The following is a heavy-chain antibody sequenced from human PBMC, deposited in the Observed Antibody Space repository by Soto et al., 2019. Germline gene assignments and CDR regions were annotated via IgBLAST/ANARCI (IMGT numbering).Heavy chain of an antibody. CDR3: AGGRLYCSSTSCANWFDP. CDR2: ISSSGSTI. V-gene: IGHV3-48*03. Sequence: PXVSLRLSCAASGFTFSSYEMNWVRQAPGKGLEWVSYISSSGSTIYYADSVKGRFTISRDNAKNSLYLQMNSLRAEDTAVYYCAGGRLYCSSTSCANWFDPWGQGTLVTVSS. J-gene: IGHJ5*02. CDR1: GFTFSSYE. D-gene: IGHD2-2*01.